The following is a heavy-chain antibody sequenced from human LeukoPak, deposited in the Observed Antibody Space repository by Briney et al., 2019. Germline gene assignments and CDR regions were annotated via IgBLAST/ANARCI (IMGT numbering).Heavy chain of an antibody. J-gene: IGHJ5*02. V-gene: IGHV4-39*07. CDR1: GGSISGFY. CDR3: ASFVYGSGSYYNLYNWFDP. D-gene: IGHD3-10*01. CDR2: IYYSGST. Sequence: SETLSLTCTVSGGSISGFYWGWIRQPPGKGLEWIGSIYYSGSTYYNPSLKSRVTISVDTSKNQFSLKLSSVTAADTAVYYCASFVYGSGSYYNLYNWFDPWGQGTLVTVSS.